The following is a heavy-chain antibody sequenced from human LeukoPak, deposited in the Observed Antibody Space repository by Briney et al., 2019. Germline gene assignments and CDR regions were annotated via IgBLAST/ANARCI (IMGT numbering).Heavy chain of an antibody. Sequence: SETLSLTCAVSGYSISSGYYWGWIRQPPGKGLEWIGSIYHSGSTYYNPSLKSRVTISVDTSKDQFSLKLSSVTAADTAVYYCARGGYQFDYWGQGTLVTVSS. V-gene: IGHV4-38-2*01. D-gene: IGHD3-16*01. CDR2: IYHSGST. CDR3: ARGGYQFDY. CDR1: GYSISSGYY. J-gene: IGHJ4*02.